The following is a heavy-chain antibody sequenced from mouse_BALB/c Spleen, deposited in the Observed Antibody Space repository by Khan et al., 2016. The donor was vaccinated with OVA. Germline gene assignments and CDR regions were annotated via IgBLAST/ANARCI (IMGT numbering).Heavy chain of an antibody. CDR2: ISGDSNTI. Sequence: EVQLQESGGGLVQPGGSRKLSCAASGFTFNNYGMHWVRQAPEKGLEWVAYISGDSNTIYNVDSVKGRFTISRDHPDNTPYLQMNSLMSEDTAMYYCATSYFYGYYFDYWGPGTTLTVS. V-gene: IGHV5-17*02. CDR1: GFTFNNYG. CDR3: ATSYFYGYYFDY. J-gene: IGHJ2*01. D-gene: IGHD1-1*01.